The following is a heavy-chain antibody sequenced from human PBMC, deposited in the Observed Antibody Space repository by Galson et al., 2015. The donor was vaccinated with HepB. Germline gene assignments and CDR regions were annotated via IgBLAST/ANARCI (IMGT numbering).Heavy chain of an antibody. CDR1: GFNISSYN. J-gene: IGHJ4*02. D-gene: IGHD2-21*01. CDR2: LSKDAMKT. CDR3: VRDPDFYHGDHVPLDS. V-gene: IGHV3-30*04. Sequence: SLRLSCAVSGFNISSYNMYWVRQAPGEGLEWVAGLSKDAMKTHYAGSVQGRFFVSRPTSTTTMFLLMTKLRADDTAVYYCVRDPDFYHGDHVPLDSWGQGTLVIVSS.